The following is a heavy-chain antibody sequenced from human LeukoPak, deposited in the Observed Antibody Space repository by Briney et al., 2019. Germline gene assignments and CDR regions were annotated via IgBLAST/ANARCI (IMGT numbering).Heavy chain of an antibody. J-gene: IGHJ6*04. Sequence: GGSLRLSCAASGFTFNSYTMNWVRQAPGKGLEWVSCVSKSSDYIYYADSVRGRFTISRDNANNLVYLEMNSLRTEDTGVYYCAREEDSRAIRTSDGLDVWGEGTTVTVSP. CDR2: VSKSSDYI. CDR1: GFTFNSYT. D-gene: IGHD3-22*01. CDR3: AREEDSRAIRTSDGLDV. V-gene: IGHV3-21*01.